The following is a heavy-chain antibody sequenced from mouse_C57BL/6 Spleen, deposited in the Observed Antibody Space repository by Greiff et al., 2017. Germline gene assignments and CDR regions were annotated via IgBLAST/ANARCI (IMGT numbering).Heavy chain of an antibody. CDR2: ISDGGSYT. D-gene: IGHD3-2*02. CDR1: GFTFSSYA. Sequence: EVMLVESGGGLVKPGGSLKLSCAASGFTFSSYAMSWVRQTPEKRLEWVATISDGGSYTYYPDNVKGRFTISRDHAKNNLYLHMSHLKSEDTAMYYCARETAQATDYWGQGTTLTVSS. J-gene: IGHJ2*01. V-gene: IGHV5-4*01. CDR3: ARETAQATDY.